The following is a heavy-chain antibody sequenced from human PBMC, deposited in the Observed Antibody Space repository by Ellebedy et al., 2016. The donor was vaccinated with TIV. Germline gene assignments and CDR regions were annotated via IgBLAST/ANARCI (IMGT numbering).Heavy chain of an antibody. D-gene: IGHD2-2*02. J-gene: IGHJ4*02. CDR3: ARDGCSSTSCYMGGY. V-gene: IGHV3-21*01. CDR1: GFTFSSYS. Sequence: GESLKISXAASGFTFSSYSMNWVRQAPGKGLEWVSSISSSSSYIYYADSVKGRFTISRDNAKNSLYLQMNSLRAEDTAVYYCARDGCSSTSCYMGGYWGQGTLVTVSS. CDR2: ISSSSSYI.